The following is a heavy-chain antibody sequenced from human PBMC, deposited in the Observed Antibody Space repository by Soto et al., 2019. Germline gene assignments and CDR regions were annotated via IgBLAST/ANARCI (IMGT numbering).Heavy chain of an antibody. J-gene: IGHJ5*01. CDR1: GFAFSSHG. CDR2: IVREGSEK. Sequence: QVQLVESGGCVVQPGRSLRLSCAASGFAFSSHGMHWVCQAPGKGLEWVAVIVREGSEKHYADSVKGRFTISRDNSKNTLYLEMNSLRAEDTAVYYCARDDDYDDNGLDSWGQGTLVTVSS. CDR3: ARDDDYDDNGLDS. V-gene: IGHV3-33*01. D-gene: IGHD4-17*01.